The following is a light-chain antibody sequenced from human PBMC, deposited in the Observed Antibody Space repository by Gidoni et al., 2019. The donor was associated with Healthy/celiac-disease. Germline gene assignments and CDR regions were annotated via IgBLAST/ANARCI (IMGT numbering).Light chain of an antibody. CDR2: DAS. J-gene: IGKJ4*01. V-gene: IGKV3-11*01. CDR1: QSVSSS. CDR3: QQRSNWPPLT. Sequence: ELVLTQSPATLSLSPGERATLSCSASQSVSSSLAWYQQKPGQAPRLLIYDASNRATGIPARFSGSGSGTDFTLTISSLEPEDFAVYYCQQRSNWPPLTFGGGTKVEIK.